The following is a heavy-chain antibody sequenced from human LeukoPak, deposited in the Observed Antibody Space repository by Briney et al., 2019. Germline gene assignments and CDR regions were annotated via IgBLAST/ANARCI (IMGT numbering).Heavy chain of an antibody. J-gene: IGHJ4*02. D-gene: IGHD3-10*01. Sequence: GGSLRLSCAASGFTVSSNYMSWVRQVPGKGLEWVSVIYSGGITYYADSVKGRFTISRDNSKNTLYLQMNSLRAEDTAMYYCARDRVEDWGQGTLVTVSS. CDR1: GFTVSSNY. CDR2: IYSGGIT. V-gene: IGHV3-53*01. CDR3: ARDRVED.